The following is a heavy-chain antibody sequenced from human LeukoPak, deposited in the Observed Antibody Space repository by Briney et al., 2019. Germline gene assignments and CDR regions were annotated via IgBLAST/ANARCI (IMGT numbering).Heavy chain of an antibody. Sequence: PSETLSLTCAVYGGSFSGYYWSWIRQPPGKGLEWIGEINHSGSTNYNPSLKSRVTISVDTSKNQFSLKLSSVAAADTAVYYCAEGTGYSSGWYRSHDAFDIWGQGTMVTVSS. V-gene: IGHV4-34*01. J-gene: IGHJ3*02. CDR3: AEGTGYSSGWYRSHDAFDI. CDR2: INHSGST. CDR1: GGSFSGYY. D-gene: IGHD6-19*01.